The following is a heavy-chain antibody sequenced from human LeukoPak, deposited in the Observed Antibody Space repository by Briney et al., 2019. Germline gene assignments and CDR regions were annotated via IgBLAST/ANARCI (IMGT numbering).Heavy chain of an antibody. D-gene: IGHD2-15*01. Sequence: PSETLSLTCAVYGGSFSGYYWSWIRQPPGKGLEWIGEINHSGSTNYNPSLKSRVTISVDTSKNQFSLKLSSVTAADTAVYYCARLKWGDIVVVVAATFVFDYWGQGTLVTVSS. CDR1: GGSFSGYY. CDR2: INHSGST. V-gene: IGHV4-34*01. CDR3: ARLKWGDIVVVVAATFVFDY. J-gene: IGHJ4*02.